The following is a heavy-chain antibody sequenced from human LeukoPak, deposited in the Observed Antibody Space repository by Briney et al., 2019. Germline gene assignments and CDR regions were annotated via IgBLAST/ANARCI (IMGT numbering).Heavy chain of an antibody. CDR2: IYPDDSDT. D-gene: IGHD3-16*01. CDR3: ARVWGHCTSTACDNYYYMDV. Sequence: GASLKISCQGSGYTFEHYWIAWVRPLPGKGLEWMGIIYPDDSDTKYSPSFQGQVTIPADKFINSDYLQWRSLKASDTAIYYCARVWGHCTSTACDNYYYMDVWGKGTTVTVSS. V-gene: IGHV5-51*01. CDR1: GYTFEHYW. J-gene: IGHJ6*03.